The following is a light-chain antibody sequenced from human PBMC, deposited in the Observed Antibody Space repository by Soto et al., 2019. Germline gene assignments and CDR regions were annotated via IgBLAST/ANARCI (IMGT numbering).Light chain of an antibody. CDR1: QSVSSTY. CDR2: GAS. V-gene: IGKV3-20*01. J-gene: IGKJ2*01. CDR3: QQYDTSPPTYT. Sequence: EIVLTQSPGTLSLSPGERATLSWRASQSVSSTYLAWYQHKPGQAPRLLIYGASNRATGIPDRFSGSGSGTDFTLTITRLEPEDFAVYYCQQYDTSPPTYTFGQGTKVEI.